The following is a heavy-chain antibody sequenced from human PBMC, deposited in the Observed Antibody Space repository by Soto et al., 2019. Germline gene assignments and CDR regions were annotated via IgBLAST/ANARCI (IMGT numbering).Heavy chain of an antibody. CDR1: GGSISSGGYY. J-gene: IGHJ4*02. D-gene: IGHD2-15*01. Sequence: QVQLQESGPGLVKPSQTLSLTCTVSGGSISSGGYYWSWIRQHPGKGLEWIGYIYYSENTHYNPSLKSRVSMSEDTSKNPFSLKLNSVTAADTAVYYCARGGSKDLSFDSWGQGTLVTVSS. CDR2: IYYSENT. V-gene: IGHV4-31*03. CDR3: ARGGSKDLSFDS.